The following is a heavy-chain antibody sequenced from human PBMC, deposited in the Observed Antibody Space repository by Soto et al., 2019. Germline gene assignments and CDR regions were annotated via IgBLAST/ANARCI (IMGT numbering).Heavy chain of an antibody. CDR3: ASAAAAGTGFDY. J-gene: IGHJ4*02. D-gene: IGHD6-13*01. CDR2: INPSGGST. CDR1: GYTFTSYY. V-gene: IGHV1-46*03. Sequence: GASVKVSCKASGYTFTSYYMHWVRQAPGQGLEWMGIINPSGGSTSYAQKFQGRVTMTRDTSTSTVYMELSSLRSEDTAVYYCASAAAAGTGFDYWGQGTLVTVSS.